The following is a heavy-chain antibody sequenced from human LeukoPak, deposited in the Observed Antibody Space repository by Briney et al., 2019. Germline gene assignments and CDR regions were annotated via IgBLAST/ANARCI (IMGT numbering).Heavy chain of an antibody. CDR2: SSYSGST. CDR3: ARGRVGATTFDY. J-gene: IGHJ4*02. V-gene: IGHV4-61*01. CDR1: GGSVTSVSYY. D-gene: IGHD1-26*01. Sequence: SETLSLTCALSGGSVTSVSYYWNWIRQPPGKGLDWIGYSSYSGSTKYNPSLKSRVTISVDTSKNEFSLILTSVAAADTAVYYCARGRVGATTFDYWGQGALVTVSS.